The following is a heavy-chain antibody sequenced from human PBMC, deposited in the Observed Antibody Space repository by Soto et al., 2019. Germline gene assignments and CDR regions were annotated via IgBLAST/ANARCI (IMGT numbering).Heavy chain of an antibody. CDR2: ISYDGSNK. CDR3: AKGWYYDSSGYYPYGMDV. CDR1: GFTFSSYG. J-gene: IGHJ6*02. Sequence: PGGSLRLSCAASGFTFSSYGMHWVRQAPGKGLEWVAVISYDGSNKYYADSVKGRFTISRDNSKNTLYLQMNSLRAEDTAVYYCAKGWYYDSSGYYPYGMDVWGQGTTATVSS. V-gene: IGHV3-30*18. D-gene: IGHD3-22*01.